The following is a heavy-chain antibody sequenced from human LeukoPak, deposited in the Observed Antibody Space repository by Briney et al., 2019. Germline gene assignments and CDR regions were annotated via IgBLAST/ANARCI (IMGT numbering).Heavy chain of an antibody. D-gene: IGHD3-3*01. V-gene: IGHV3-66*03. CDR2: IYSSGTT. CDR3: ARDKAIFGVVITPHLVDY. J-gene: IGHJ4*02. CDR1: GFTVSSNY. Sequence: PGGSLRLSCAASGFTVSSNYMSWVRQAPGKGLEWVSVIYSSGTTYYADSVKGRFTISRDNSKNTLYLQMNSLRAEDTAVYYCARDKAIFGVVITPHLVDYWGQGTLVTVSS.